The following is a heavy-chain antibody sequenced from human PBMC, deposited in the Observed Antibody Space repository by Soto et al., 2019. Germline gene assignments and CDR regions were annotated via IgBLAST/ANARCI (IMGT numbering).Heavy chain of an antibody. J-gene: IGHJ6*02. CDR3: AGVSDSSSWYLSYYYYGMDV. CDR2: IKQDGSEK. V-gene: IGHV3-7*05. Sequence: GGSLRLSCAASGFTFSSYWMSWVRQAPGKGLEWVANIKQDGSEKYYVDSVKGRLTISRDKAKNSLYLQMNSLRAEDTAVYYCAGVSDSSSWYLSYYYYGMDVWGQGTTVTVSS. D-gene: IGHD6-13*01. CDR1: GFTFSSYW.